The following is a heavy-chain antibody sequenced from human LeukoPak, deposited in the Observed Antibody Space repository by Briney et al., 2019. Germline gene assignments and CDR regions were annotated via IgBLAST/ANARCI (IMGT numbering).Heavy chain of an antibody. CDR3: AREASGYANFDY. CDR2: IYSGGST. V-gene: IGHV3-66*01. J-gene: IGHJ4*02. CDR1: GFTVSSNY. Sequence: GGSLRLSCAASGFTVSSNYMSWVRQAPGKGLEWVSVIYSGGSTYYADSVKGRFTISRDNSKNTLYLQMNSLRAEDTAVYYCAREASGYANFDYWGQGTLVTVSS. D-gene: IGHD5-12*01.